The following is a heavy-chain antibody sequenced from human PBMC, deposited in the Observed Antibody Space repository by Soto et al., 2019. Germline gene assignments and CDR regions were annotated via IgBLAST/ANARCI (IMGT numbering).Heavy chain of an antibody. CDR2: VSYDGSNK. J-gene: IGHJ4*02. V-gene: IGHV3-30*18. Sequence: QVQLVESGGGVVQPGRSLRLSCAASGFTFSSYVMHWVRQAPGKGLEWVAVVSYDGSNKYYADSVKGRFSISRDNSKNTLDLQMNRLRAEDTAVYYCAKDIGKQWHYFDYWGQGTLVTVSS. CDR3: AKDIGKQWHYFDY. CDR1: GFTFSSYV. D-gene: IGHD6-19*01.